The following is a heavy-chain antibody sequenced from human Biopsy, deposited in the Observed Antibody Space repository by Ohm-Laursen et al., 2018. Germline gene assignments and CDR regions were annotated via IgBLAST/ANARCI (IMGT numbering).Heavy chain of an antibody. Sequence: GASVKVSCNAPGGTFSNYGVNWVRQAPGQGLEGLGGNIPILGTGNYAQKFQDRVTVAADTSTSTATMELRSLRSDDTAVYYCATKLTGYFHHWGQGTLVIVSS. CDR2: NIPILGTG. D-gene: IGHD3-9*01. J-gene: IGHJ1*01. CDR1: GGTFSNYG. V-gene: IGHV1-69*06. CDR3: ATKLTGYFHH.